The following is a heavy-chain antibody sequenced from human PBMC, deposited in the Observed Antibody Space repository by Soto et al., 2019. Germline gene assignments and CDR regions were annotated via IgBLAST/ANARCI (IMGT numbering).Heavy chain of an antibody. Sequence: GGSLRLSCAASGFTFSSYAMSWVRQAPGMGLEWVASISGSGSTTYHADSVKGRFPISRDSSKNTLYLQMNSLRVEDTAVYYCAKADRGGTGTRGYFDSWGQGSLVTVSS. CDR1: GFTFSSYA. CDR2: ISGSGSTT. J-gene: IGHJ4*02. D-gene: IGHD1-7*01. V-gene: IGHV3-23*01. CDR3: AKADRGGTGTRGYFDS.